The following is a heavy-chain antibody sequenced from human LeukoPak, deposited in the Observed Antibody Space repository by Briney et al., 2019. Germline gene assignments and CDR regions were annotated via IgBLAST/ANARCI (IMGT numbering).Heavy chain of an antibody. CDR3: VKDMNPGGADV. D-gene: IGHD3-10*01. Sequence: GGSLRLSCVVSGFNSEDHAMHWVRQAPGKGLEWVSGIYWGSSGTGYADSVKGRFTVSRDSAKNSLYLQMNSLRPEDTALYYCVKDMNPGGADVWGQGTTVTVSS. CDR2: IYWGSSGT. CDR1: GFNSEDHA. V-gene: IGHV3-9*02. J-gene: IGHJ6*02.